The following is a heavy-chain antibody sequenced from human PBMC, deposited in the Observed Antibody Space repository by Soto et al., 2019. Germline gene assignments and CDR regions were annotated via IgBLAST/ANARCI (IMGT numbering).Heavy chain of an antibody. CDR1: GFNFSSYA. V-gene: IGHV3-23*01. CDR2: ISGSGGST. D-gene: IGHD2-8*01. CDR3: AKDGYCTNGVCYTDSRNWFDP. J-gene: IGHJ5*02. Sequence: GGSLRLSCAASGFNFSSYAMSWVRQAPGKGLEWVSAISGSGGSTYYADSVKGRFTISRDNSKNTLYLQMNSLRAEDTAVYYCAKDGYCTNGVCYTDSRNWFDPWGQGTLVTVSS.